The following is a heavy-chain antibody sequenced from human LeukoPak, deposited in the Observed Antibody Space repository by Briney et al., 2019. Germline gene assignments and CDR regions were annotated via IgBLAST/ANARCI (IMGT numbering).Heavy chain of an antibody. Sequence: SETLFLTCAVSGYPISRGYYWGWIRQPPGKGLEWIGNIYHSGSTYYNPSLKSRVTISADTSKNQISLKLSSVTAADTAVYYCARGYYDSGGHYSGSSGYRHDYWGQGTLVTVSS. CDR2: IYHSGST. CDR1: GYPISRGYY. CDR3: ARGYYDSGGHYSGSSGYRHDY. V-gene: IGHV4-38-2*01. D-gene: IGHD3-22*01. J-gene: IGHJ4*02.